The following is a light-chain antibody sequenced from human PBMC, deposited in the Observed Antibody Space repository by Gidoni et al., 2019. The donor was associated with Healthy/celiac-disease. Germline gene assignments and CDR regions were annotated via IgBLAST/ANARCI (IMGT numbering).Light chain of an antibody. CDR2: DAS. J-gene: IGKJ4*01. CDR1: QGISSA. V-gene: IGKV1-13*02. Sequence: AITFTQPPSPLSASVGDRVTITSRASQGISSALAWYQQKPGKAPKLLIYDASSLESGVPSRFSGSGSGTDFTLTISSLQPEDFATYYCQQYNSYPLTFGGGTKVEIK. CDR3: QQYNSYPLT.